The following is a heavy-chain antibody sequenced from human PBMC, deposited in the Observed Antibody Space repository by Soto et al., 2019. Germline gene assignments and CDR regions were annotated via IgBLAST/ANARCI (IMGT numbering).Heavy chain of an antibody. J-gene: IGHJ4*02. Sequence: HLLESGGGLVQAGGSLRLSCAASGFTISSYALNWVRQAPGKGLEWVSGISASTYYADSVKGRFTISRDNTKNTLYLKMNSLRAEDTTIYFCAIRMYSTRWYYLDYWGQGTLVTVSS. CDR2: ISAST. CDR3: AIRMYSTRWYYLDY. V-gene: IGHV3-23*01. D-gene: IGHD6-13*01. CDR1: GFTISSYA.